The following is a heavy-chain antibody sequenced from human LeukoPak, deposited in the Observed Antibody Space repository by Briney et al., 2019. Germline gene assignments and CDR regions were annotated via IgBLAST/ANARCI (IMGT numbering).Heavy chain of an antibody. J-gene: IGHJ3*02. CDR3: ARGDCSSTSCYGVAAAGMTSPHDAFDI. V-gene: IGHV4-59*01. Sequence: SSETLSLTCTVSGGSISSYYWSWIRQPPGKGLEWIGYIYYSGSTNYNPSLKSRVTISVDTSKNQFSLKLSSVTAADTAVYYCARGDCSSTSCYGVAAAGMTSPHDAFDIWGQGTMVTVSS. CDR2: IYYSGST. CDR1: GGSISSYY. D-gene: IGHD2-2*01.